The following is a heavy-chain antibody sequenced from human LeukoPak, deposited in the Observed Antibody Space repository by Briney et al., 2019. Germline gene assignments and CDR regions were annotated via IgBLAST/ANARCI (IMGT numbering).Heavy chain of an antibody. V-gene: IGHV4-39*01. J-gene: IGHJ3*02. CDR1: GGSISSSSYY. CDR2: IYYSGST. CDR3: ARQRSYYDFWSGYFDAFDI. Sequence: PSETLSLTCTVSGGSISSSSYYWGWIRQPPGKGLEWIGSIYYSGSTYYNPSLKSRVTISVDTSKNQFSLKLSSVTAADTAVYYCARQRSYYDFWSGYFDAFDIWGQGTMVTVSS. D-gene: IGHD3-3*01.